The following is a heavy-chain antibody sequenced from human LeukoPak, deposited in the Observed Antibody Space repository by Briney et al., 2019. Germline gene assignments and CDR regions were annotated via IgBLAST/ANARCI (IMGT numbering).Heavy chain of an antibody. J-gene: IGHJ4*02. CDR1: GFTFSSYE. CDR3: ASVEHARDGYNDY. D-gene: IGHD5-24*01. Sequence: GGSLRLSCAASGFTFSSYELNWVRQAPGKGLEWVSYISSSGSYRYYADSVKGRFTISRDNAKNSLYLQMNSLRAEDTAVYYCASVEHARDGYNDYWGQGTLVTVSS. CDR2: ISSSGSYR. V-gene: IGHV3-21*05.